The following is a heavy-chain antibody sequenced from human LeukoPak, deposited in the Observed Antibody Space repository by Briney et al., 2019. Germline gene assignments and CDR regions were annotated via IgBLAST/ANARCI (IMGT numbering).Heavy chain of an antibody. D-gene: IGHD6-19*01. J-gene: IGHJ4*02. CDR3: ARDGIAVAGKSFDY. CDR1: GGSISWSSSY. V-gene: IGHV4-39*07. CDR2: LYHSGST. Sequence: SETLSLTCTVSGGSISWSSSYWGWIRQPPGKGLEWIGSLYHSGSTYYNPSLKSRVTISVDTSRNQFSLKLSSVTAADTAVYYCARDGIAVAGKSFDYWGQGTLVTASS.